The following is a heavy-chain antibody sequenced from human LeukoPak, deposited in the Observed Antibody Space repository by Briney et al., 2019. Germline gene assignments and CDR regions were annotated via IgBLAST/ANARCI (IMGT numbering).Heavy chain of an antibody. J-gene: IGHJ4*02. CDR3: ARIGGINEGIQLWPLDY. CDR2: IKHSGST. D-gene: IGHD5-18*01. Sequence: SPSETLSLTCAVYGGSFSGYYWSWIRQPRGRGVEWIGEIKHSGSTNYNTYLKSRVTISVDTSKNQFSLTLSSVTAADTAVYYCARIGGINEGIQLWPLDYWGQGTLVTVSS. V-gene: IGHV4-34*01. CDR1: GGSFSGYY.